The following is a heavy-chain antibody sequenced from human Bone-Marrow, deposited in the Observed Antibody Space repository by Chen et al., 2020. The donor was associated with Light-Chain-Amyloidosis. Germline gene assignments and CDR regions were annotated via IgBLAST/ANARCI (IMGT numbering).Heavy chain of an antibody. V-gene: IGHV4-34*01. CDR2: INHSGST. CDR1: GGSFSGYY. Sequence: QVQLQQWGAGLLKPSETLSLTCAVYGGSFSGYYWSWIRQPPGKGLEWIREINHSGSTNYNPSLKSRVTISVDTSKNQFSLKLSSVTAADTAVYYCARGHSNVYSSSAQRRNWFDPGGQGTLVTVSS. D-gene: IGHD6-6*01. J-gene: IGHJ5*02. CDR3: ARGHSNVYSSSAQRRNWFDP.